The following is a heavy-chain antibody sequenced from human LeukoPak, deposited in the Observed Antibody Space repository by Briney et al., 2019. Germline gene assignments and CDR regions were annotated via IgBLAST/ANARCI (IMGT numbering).Heavy chain of an antibody. CDR1: GGSISSYY. V-gene: IGHV4-4*07. J-gene: IGHJ6*04. D-gene: IGHD3-10*01. CDR2: IYTSGST. CDR3: ATRVDYYGSGSYPMSGDV. Sequence: SETLSLTCTVSGGSISSYYWSWIRQPAGKGLEWIGRIYTSGSTNYNPSLKSRVTMSVATSKNQFSLKLSSVTAADTAVYYCATRVDYYGSGSYPMSGDVWGKGTTVTVSS.